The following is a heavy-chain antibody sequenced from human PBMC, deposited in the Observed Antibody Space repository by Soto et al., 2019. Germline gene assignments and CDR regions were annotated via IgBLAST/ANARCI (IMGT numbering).Heavy chain of an antibody. CDR3: ARTPARYSGSYYYYHGMDV. Sequence: SGPTLVNPTQTLTLTCTFSGFSLSTSGMCVSWIRQPPGKALGWLALIDWDDDKYYSTSLKTRLTISKDTSKNQVVLTMTNMDPVDTATYYCARTPARYSGSYYYYHGMDVWGQGTTVTVSS. J-gene: IGHJ6*02. D-gene: IGHD1-26*01. CDR1: GFSLSTSGMC. CDR2: IDWDDDK. V-gene: IGHV2-70*01.